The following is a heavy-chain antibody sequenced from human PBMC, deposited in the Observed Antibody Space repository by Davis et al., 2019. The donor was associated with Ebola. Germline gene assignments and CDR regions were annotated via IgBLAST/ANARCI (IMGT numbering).Heavy chain of an antibody. Sequence: GESLKISCAASGFTFSSYAMSWVRQAPGKGLEWVSAISGSGGSTYYADSVKGRFTISRHNSKSTMYLQMNSLRAEDTAVYYCAKRMSTAYYDYWGQGSLVTVAS. CDR1: GFTFSSYA. CDR3: AKRMSTAYYDY. D-gene: IGHD5/OR15-5a*01. J-gene: IGHJ4*01. CDR2: ISGSGGST. V-gene: IGHV3-23*01.